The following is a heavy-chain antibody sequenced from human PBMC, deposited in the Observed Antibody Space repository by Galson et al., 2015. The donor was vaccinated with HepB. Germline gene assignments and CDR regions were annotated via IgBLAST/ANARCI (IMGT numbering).Heavy chain of an antibody. D-gene: IGHD2-8*01. CDR1: GFTFNTYT. V-gene: IGHV3-30-3*01. CDR2: ISYDGSKK. CDR3: ARESNGFQFDY. Sequence: SLRLSCAASGFTFNTYTMYWVRQTPGKGLEWVAVISYDGSKKFYVDSVKGRFTISRDNSKNTLYLQMNSLRPEDTAVYYCARESNGFQFDYWGQGTLVTVSS. J-gene: IGHJ4*02.